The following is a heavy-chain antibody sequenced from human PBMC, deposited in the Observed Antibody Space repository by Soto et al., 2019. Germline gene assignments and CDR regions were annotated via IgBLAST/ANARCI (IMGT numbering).Heavy chain of an antibody. CDR3: ASGVYYDFWSGYYTYYGMDV. V-gene: IGHV4-61*01. Sequence: SETLSITCTVSGGSVSSGSYYWSCMRQPPGKGLEWIGYIYYSGSTNYNPSLKSRVTISVDTSKNQFSLKLSSVTAADTAVYYCASGVYYDFWSGYYTYYGMDVWGQGTTVTVSS. CDR2: IYYSGST. D-gene: IGHD3-3*01. J-gene: IGHJ6*02. CDR1: GGSVSSGSYY.